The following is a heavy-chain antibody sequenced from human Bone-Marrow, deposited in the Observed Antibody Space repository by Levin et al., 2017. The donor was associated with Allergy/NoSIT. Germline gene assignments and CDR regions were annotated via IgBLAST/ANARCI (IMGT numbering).Heavy chain of an antibody. CDR3: ARDLTLNSYYYYGMDV. CDR1: GFLFSTYA. CDR2: ISFDGSNK. V-gene: IGHV3-30*04. J-gene: IGHJ6*02. D-gene: IGHD3-16*01. Sequence: HPGGSLRLSCAPSGFLFSTYAMHWVRQAPGKGLEWVAVISFDGSNKDHADSVKGRFTISRDNSQNTLFLQMNSLRAEDTAVYYCARDLTLNSYYYYGMDVWGQGTTVTVSS.